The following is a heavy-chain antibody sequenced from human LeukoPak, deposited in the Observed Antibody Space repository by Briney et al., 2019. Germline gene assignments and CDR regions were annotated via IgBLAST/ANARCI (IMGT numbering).Heavy chain of an antibody. V-gene: IGHV4-4*07. CDR2: IYTSGST. J-gene: IGHJ3*02. CDR3: ARWACSSTSCYEDHAFDI. D-gene: IGHD2-2*01. CDR1: GGSISSYY. Sequence: SETLSLTCTVSGGSISSYYWSWIRQPAGKGLEWIGRIYTSGSTNYNPSLKSRVTMSVDTSKNQFSLKLSSVTGADTAVYYCARWACSSTSCYEDHAFDIWGQGTMVTVSS.